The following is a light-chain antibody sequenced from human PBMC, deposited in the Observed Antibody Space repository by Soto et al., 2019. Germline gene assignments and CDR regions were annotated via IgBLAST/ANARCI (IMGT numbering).Light chain of an antibody. V-gene: IGLV2-14*01. J-gene: IGLJ1*01. Sequence: QSALTQPASVSGSPGQSITISCTETSSDVGGYNYVSWYQQHPVKAPKLMIYDVSNRPSGVSNRFSGSKSGNTASLTISGLQAEDEADYYCRSYTSSSPYVFGTGAKVTVL. CDR1: SSDVGGYNY. CDR2: DVS. CDR3: RSYTSSSPYV.